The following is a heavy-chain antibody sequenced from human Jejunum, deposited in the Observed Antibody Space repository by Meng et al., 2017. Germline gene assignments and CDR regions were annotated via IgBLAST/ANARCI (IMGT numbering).Heavy chain of an antibody. CDR2: VSHSGWT. V-gene: IGHV4-34*01. D-gene: IGHD3-16*01. CDR3: VRGNNYVWGMIP. CDR1: GGSRSVCF. J-gene: IGHJ5*02. Sequence: VQLQQWGVGLLKPSETLALSGAAYGGSRSVCFWSWTRQPPGKGLEWIGEVSHSGWTKYNPSLKSRVTISLETSKNQFSLKMSSVTAADTAVYYCVRGNNYVWGMIPWGQGTLVTVSS.